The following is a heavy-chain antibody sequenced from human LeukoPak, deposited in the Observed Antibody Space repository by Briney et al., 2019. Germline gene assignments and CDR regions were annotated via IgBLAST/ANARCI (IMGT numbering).Heavy chain of an antibody. CDR2: ISAYNGNT. CDR1: GYTFTSYG. D-gene: IGHD3-22*01. CDR3: ARGRYYDSSGYYPGDFDY. V-gene: IGHV1-18*01. J-gene: IGHJ4*02. Sequence: ASVKVSCKASGYTFTSYGISWVRQAPGQGLEWMGWISAYNGNTNYAQKLQGRVTMTTDTSTSTAYVELRSLRSDDTAVYYCARGRYYDSSGYYPGDFDYWGQGTLVTVSS.